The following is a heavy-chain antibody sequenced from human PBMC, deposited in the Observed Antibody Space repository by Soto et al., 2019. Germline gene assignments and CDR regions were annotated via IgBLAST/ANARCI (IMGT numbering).Heavy chain of an antibody. CDR2: IDGSGGFT. CDR1: GFTFGTTD. J-gene: IGHJ5*02. Sequence: QLLQSGGGLVQPGGSLTLSCAASGFTFGTTDMSWVRQAPGEGLEWVSTIDGSGGFTYYADAVKGRFTITRDNSRNTVYLQMNSLRGDDTALYYGVKNSGWFNTWGQGALVTVSS. CDR3: VKNSGWFNT. V-gene: IGHV3-23*01. D-gene: IGHD3-10*01.